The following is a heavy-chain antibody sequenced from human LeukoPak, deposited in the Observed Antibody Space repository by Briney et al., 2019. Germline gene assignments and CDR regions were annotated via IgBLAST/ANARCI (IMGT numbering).Heavy chain of an antibody. CDR1: GFNFGGYF. CDR3: ATSRVFDY. J-gene: IGHJ4*02. V-gene: IGHV3-11*04. CDR2: ISGSGTNI. Sequence: GGSLRLSCTASGFNFGGYFMSWIRQSPGKGLEWVAFISGSGTNIHYADSVKGRFTISRDNAKNSLYLEMRSLRSEDTAVYYCATSRVFDYWGQGALISVSS.